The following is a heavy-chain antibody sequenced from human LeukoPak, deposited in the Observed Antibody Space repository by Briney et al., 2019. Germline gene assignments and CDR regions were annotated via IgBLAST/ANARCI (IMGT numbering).Heavy chain of an antibody. J-gene: IGHJ6*02. CDR1: GYTFTGYY. Sequence: GASVKVSCKASGYTFTGYYMHWVRQAPGQGLEWMGWINPNSGGTNYAQKFQSRVTMTRDTSISTAYMELSRLRSDDTAVYYCARYGEIVVVVAATYYGMDVWGQGTTVTVSS. CDR2: INPNSGGT. CDR3: ARYGEIVVVVAATYYGMDV. V-gene: IGHV1-2*02. D-gene: IGHD2-15*01.